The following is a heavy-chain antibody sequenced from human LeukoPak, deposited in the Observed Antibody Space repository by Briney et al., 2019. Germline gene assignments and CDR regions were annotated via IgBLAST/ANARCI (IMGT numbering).Heavy chain of an antibody. J-gene: IGHJ4*02. CDR2: ISSSGSTI. CDR1: GFTFSSYS. Sequence: GGSLRLSCAASGFTFSSYSMNWVRQAPGKGLEWVSYISSSGSTIYYADSVKGRFTISRDNAKNSLYLQMNSLRAEDTAVYYCARDLAGGVDYWGQGTLVTVSS. CDR3: ARDLAGGVDY. D-gene: IGHD3-10*01. V-gene: IGHV3-48*04.